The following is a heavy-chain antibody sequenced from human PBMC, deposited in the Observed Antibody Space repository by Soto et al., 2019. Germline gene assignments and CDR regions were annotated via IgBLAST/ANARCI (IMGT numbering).Heavy chain of an antibody. CDR3: AIVVPGADAWFGP. D-gene: IGHD2-2*01. CDR1: GYTFSNYG. J-gene: IGHJ5*02. Sequence: QVQLVQSGGEVKRPGASVKVSCKTSGYTFSNYGITWVRQAPGQPLEWLGWISLYSDGTNYAQKFQGRVSMTTDTSTTTAYMELRSLRSDDTAVYYCAIVVPGADAWFGPWGQGTLGTVSS. CDR2: ISLYSDGT. V-gene: IGHV1-18*01.